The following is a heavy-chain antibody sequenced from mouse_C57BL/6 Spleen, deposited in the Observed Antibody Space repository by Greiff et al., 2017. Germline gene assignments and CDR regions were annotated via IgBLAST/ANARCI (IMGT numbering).Heavy chain of an antibody. Sequence: QVQLQQSGPELVKPGASVKISCKASGYAFSSSWMNWVKQRPGKGLEWIGRIYPGDGDTNYNGKFKAKATLTADKSSSTAYMQLSSLTSEDSAVYFCARSYGNYGWYFDVWGTGTTVTVSS. CDR3: ARSYGNYGWYFDV. J-gene: IGHJ1*03. V-gene: IGHV1-82*01. CDR1: GYAFSSSW. CDR2: IYPGDGDT. D-gene: IGHD2-1*01.